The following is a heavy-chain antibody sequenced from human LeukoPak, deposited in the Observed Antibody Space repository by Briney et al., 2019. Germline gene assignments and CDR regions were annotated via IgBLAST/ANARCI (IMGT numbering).Heavy chain of an antibody. V-gene: IGHV4-39*01. J-gene: IGHJ4*02. CDR3: VGKIVLRYFELDY. CDR1: GVSISSSSYY. D-gene: IGHD3-9*01. Sequence: SETLSLTCTVSGVSISSSSYYWGWIRQPPGKGLEWIGSIYYSGSTYYNPSLKSRVTISVDTSKNQFSLKLSSVTAADTAVYYCVGKIVLRYFELDYWGQGTLVTVSS. CDR2: IYYSGST.